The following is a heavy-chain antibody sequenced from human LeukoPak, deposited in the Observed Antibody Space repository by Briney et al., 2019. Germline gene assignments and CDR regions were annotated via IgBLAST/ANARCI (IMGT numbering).Heavy chain of an antibody. Sequence: KPSETLSLTCTVSGGSISSYYWSWIRQPPGKGLEWIGYIHYSGSTNYNPSLKSRVTISVDTSKNQFSLKLSSVTAADTAVYYCAREKGYCSGGRCYSRDDAFDIWGQGTMVTVSS. CDR2: IHYSGST. CDR3: AREKGYCSGGRCYSRDDAFDI. J-gene: IGHJ3*02. CDR1: GGSISSYY. V-gene: IGHV4-59*01. D-gene: IGHD2-15*01.